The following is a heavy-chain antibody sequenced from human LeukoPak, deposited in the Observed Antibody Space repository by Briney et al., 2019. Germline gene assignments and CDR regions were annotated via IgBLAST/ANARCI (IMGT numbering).Heavy chain of an antibody. J-gene: IGHJ6*02. CDR3: ATAPRYCDILTGYYGMDV. D-gene: IGHD3-9*01. V-gene: IGHV1-24*01. Sequence: GASVKVSFKVSGYTLTELSMHWVRQAPGKGLEWMGGFDPEDGETIYAQEFQGRVTMTEDTSTDTAYMELSSLRSEDTAVYYCATAPRYCDILTGYYGMDVWGQGTTVTVSS. CDR2: FDPEDGET. CDR1: GYTLTELS.